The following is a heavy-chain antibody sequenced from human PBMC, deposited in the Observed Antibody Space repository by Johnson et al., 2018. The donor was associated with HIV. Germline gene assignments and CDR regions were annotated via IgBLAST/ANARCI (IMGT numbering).Heavy chain of an antibody. Sequence: VQLVESGGGLVQPGGSLRLSCAASGFTVSSNYMSWVRQAPGKGLEWVSVIYSGGSTYYADSVKGRFTISRDNSKNTLYLQMNSLRAEDTAVYYCARDVTKDAFDICGQGTMVTVSS. V-gene: IGHV3-66*01. CDR3: ARDVTKDAFDI. D-gene: IGHD4-17*01. J-gene: IGHJ3*02. CDR2: IYSGGST. CDR1: GFTVSSNY.